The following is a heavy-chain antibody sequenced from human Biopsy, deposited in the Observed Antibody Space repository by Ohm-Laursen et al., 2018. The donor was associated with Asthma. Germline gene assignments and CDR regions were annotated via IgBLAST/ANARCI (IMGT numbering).Heavy chain of an antibody. Sequence: SLRLSCAASGFTFSSYSMHWVRQAPGRGPEYVSFIATDGSNKFYADSVKGRFTVSRDNSKHTLYLHMTGLRVDDTGVYYCVKDHSAGYYYFDDWGQGAQVTVPS. CDR1: GFTFSSYS. D-gene: IGHD2-21*01. V-gene: IGHV3-64D*08. CDR3: VKDHSAGYYYFDD. CDR2: IATDGSNK. J-gene: IGHJ4*02.